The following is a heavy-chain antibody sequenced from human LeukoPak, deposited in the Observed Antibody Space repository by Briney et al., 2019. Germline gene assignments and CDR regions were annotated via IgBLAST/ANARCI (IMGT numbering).Heavy chain of an antibody. D-gene: IGHD5-18*01. J-gene: IGHJ5*02. V-gene: IGHV1-69*13. CDR1: GYTFNAYG. CDR2: IILIFGTA. Sequence: GASVKVSCKTSGYTFNAYGITWVRQAPGQGLEWMGGIILIFGTANYAQKFQGRVTITADESTGTAYMELSSLRSEDTAVYYCAGGQDSYGYDNWFDPWGQGTLVTVSS. CDR3: AGGQDSYGYDNWFDP.